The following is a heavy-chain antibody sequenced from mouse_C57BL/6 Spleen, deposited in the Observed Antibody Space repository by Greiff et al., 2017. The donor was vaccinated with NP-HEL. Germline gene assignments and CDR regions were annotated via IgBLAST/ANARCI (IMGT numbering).Heavy chain of an antibody. CDR3: TTHYGNDYAMDY. V-gene: IGHV14-4*01. D-gene: IGHD2-1*01. Sequence: VQLQQSGAELVRPGASVKLSCTASGFNIKDDYMHWVKQRPEQGLEWIGWIDPENGDTEYASKFQGKATITADTSSNTAYLQLSSLTSEDTAVYYCTTHYGNDYAMDYWGQGTSVTVSS. CDR1: GFNIKDDY. CDR2: IDPENGDT. J-gene: IGHJ4*01.